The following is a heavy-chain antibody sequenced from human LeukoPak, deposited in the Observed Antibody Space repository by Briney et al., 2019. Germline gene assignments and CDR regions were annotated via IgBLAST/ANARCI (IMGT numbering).Heavy chain of an antibody. D-gene: IGHD5-12*01. CDR2: IYYSGST. CDR1: GGSISSGDYY. Sequence: PSETLSLTCTVSGGSISSGDYYWSWIRQPPGKGLEWIGYIYYSGSTYYNPSLKSRVTMSVDTSRNQFSLKLSSVTAADTAVYYCASCYPTVATIGYWGQGTLVTVSS. CDR3: ASCYPTVATIGY. J-gene: IGHJ4*02. V-gene: IGHV4-30-4*01.